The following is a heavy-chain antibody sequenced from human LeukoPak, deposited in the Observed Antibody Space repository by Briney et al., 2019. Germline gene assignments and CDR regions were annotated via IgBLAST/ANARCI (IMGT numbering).Heavy chain of an antibody. V-gene: IGHV3-48*04. J-gene: IGHJ2*01. CDR3: ARDSDIVGDPGCFDL. CDR2: ISSSGSTI. CDR1: GFTFSSYW. D-gene: IGHD1-26*01. Sequence: GGSLRLSCAASGFTFSSYWMNWVRQAPGKGLEWVSYISSSGSTIYYADSVKGRFTISRDNAKNSLYLQMNSLRAEDTAVYYCARDSDIVGDPGCFDLWGRGTLVTVSS.